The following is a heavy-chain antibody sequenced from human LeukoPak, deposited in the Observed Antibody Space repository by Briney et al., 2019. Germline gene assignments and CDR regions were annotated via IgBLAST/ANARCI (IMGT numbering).Heavy chain of an antibody. CDR1: GGSFSGYY. CDR2: INHSGST. J-gene: IGHJ4*02. D-gene: IGHD3-22*01. CDR3: ARRIPGEIQRRYYYDSSGYYFDY. Sequence: SETLSLTCAVYGGSFSGYYWSWIRQPPGKGLEWIGEINHSGSTNYNPSLKSRVTISVDTSKNQFSLKLSSVTAADTAVYYCARRIPGEIQRRYYYDSSGYYFDYWGQGTLVTVSS. V-gene: IGHV4-34*01.